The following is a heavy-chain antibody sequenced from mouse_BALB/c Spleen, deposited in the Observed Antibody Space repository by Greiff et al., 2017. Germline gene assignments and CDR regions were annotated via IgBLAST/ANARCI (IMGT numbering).Heavy chain of an antibody. Sequence: EVQLQESGGGLVQPGGSMKLSCVASGFTFSNYWMNWVRQSPEKGLEWVAEIRLKSNNYATHYAESVKGRFTISRDDSKSSVYLQMNNLRAEDTGIYYCTRRGNYVGWFAYWGQGTLVTVSA. CDR1: GFTFSNYW. CDR2: IRLKSNNYAT. V-gene: IGHV6-6*02. J-gene: IGHJ3*01. D-gene: IGHD2-1*01. CDR3: TRRGNYVGWFAY.